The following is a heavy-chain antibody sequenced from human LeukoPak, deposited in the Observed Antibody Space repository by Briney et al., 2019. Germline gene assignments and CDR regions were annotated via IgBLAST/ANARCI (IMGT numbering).Heavy chain of an antibody. V-gene: IGHV7-4-1*02. CDR2: INTNTGNP. CDR1: GYTFTSYA. Sequence: ASVKVSCKASGYTFTSYAMNWVRQAPGQGLEWMGWINTNTGNPTYAQGFTGRFVFSLDTSVSTAYLQISSLKAEDTAVYYCAKTVRDDYGDYVVWYFDLWGRGTLVTVSS. D-gene: IGHD4-17*01. CDR3: AKTVRDDYGDYVVWYFDL. J-gene: IGHJ2*01.